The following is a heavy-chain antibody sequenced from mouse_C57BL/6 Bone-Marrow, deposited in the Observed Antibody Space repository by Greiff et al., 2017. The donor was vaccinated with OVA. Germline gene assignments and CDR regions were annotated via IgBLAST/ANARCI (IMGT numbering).Heavy chain of an antibody. J-gene: IGHJ4*01. CDR2: IWTGGGT. CDR1: GFSLTSYA. D-gene: IGHD2-5*01. CDR3: ASLYYSNYDYAMDY. V-gene: IGHV2-9-1*01. Sequence: QVQLQQSGPGLVAPSQSLSITCTVSGFSLTSYAISWVRQPPGKGLEWLGVIWTGGGTNYTSALKSRLSISKDNSKSQVFLKMNSLQTDDTARYYCASLYYSNYDYAMDYWGQGTSVTVSS.